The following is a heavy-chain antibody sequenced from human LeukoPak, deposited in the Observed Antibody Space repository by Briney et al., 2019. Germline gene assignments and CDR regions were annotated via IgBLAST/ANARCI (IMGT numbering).Heavy chain of an antibody. J-gene: IGHJ3*02. V-gene: IGHV5-51*01. D-gene: IGHD3-3*01. CDR2: IYPGDSDT. CDR3: ARAGDVLRFLEWLSPFQTPDAFDI. Sequence: GESLKISCKGSGYIFPNYWLGWVRQMPGKGLEWMGIIYPGDSDTRYSPSFQGQVTISADKSISTAYLQWSSLKASDTAMYYCARAGDVLRFLEWLSPFQTPDAFDIWGQGTMVTVSS. CDR1: GYIFPNYW.